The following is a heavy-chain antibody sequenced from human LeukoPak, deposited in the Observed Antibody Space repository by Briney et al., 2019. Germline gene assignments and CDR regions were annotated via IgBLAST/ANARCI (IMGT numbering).Heavy chain of an antibody. CDR1: GFSFSSYN. J-gene: IGHJ4*02. Sequence: GGSLRLSCEASGFSFSSYNMDWVRQTPGKGLEWISSITTSSSYTFYADSVKGRFTISRDNAKNSLYLQMNSLRAEDTALYYCARDYFGSPSALDYWGQGTLVTVSS. V-gene: IGHV3-21*04. CDR3: ARDYFGSPSALDY. CDR2: ITTSSSYT. D-gene: IGHD1-26*01.